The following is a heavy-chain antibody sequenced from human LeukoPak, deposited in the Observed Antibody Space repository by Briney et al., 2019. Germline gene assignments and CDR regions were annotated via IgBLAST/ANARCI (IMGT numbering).Heavy chain of an antibody. D-gene: IGHD3-10*01. CDR3: ARGDPLWFGESPNWFDP. V-gene: IGHV1-8*01. Sequence: ASVKVSCKASGYTFTSYDINWVRQATGQGLEWMGWMNPNSGNTGYAQKFQGRVTMTRNTSISTAYMELSSLRSEDTAVYYCARGDPLWFGESPNWFDPWGQGTLVTVSS. J-gene: IGHJ5*02. CDR2: MNPNSGNT. CDR1: GYTFTSYD.